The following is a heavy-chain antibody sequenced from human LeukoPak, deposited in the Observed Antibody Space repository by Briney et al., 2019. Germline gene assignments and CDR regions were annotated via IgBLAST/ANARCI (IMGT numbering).Heavy chain of an antibody. CDR1: GYTFTSYD. CDR3: ARGVVDTASPSGGDAFDI. J-gene: IGHJ3*02. V-gene: IGHV1-8*03. CDR2: MNPNSGST. Sequence: ASVKVSCKASGYTFTSYDINWVRQPTGQGLEWMGWMNPNSGSTGYAEKFQGRVTISRNTSISTAYMELSSLRSEDTAVYYCARGVVDTASPSGGDAFDIWGQGTMVTVSS. D-gene: IGHD5-18*01.